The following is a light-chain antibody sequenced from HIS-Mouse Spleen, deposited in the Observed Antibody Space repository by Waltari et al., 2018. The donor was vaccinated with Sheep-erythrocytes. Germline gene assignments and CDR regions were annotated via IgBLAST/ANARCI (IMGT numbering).Light chain of an antibody. CDR3: PAWVRLTVV. Sequence: ELTQPPSVSVSPGQTASRKREGEKLGDKYACWYQQKPGQSPGLVIYQDSKRPSGIPQHFSGSNSGKTATLTLSWTPSLSSSASSCPAWVRLTVVFGGGTKLTVL. J-gene: IGLJ2*01. CDR2: QDS. V-gene: IGLV3-1*01. CDR1: KLGDKY.